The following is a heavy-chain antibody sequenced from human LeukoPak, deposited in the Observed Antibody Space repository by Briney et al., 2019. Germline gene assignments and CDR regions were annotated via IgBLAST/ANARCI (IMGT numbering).Heavy chain of an antibody. V-gene: IGHV5-51*01. J-gene: IGHJ5*02. CDR3: ACRDLTSTRSGP. Sequence: GESLKISCEGFGYTFTNYWIGWVRQIPGKGLGWMGVIYPGDSRTRYSPSFQGQVTISADKSINTAYLHWNSLKASDTAIYYCACRDLTSTRSGPWGQGTLVTVSS. CDR1: GYTFTNYW. D-gene: IGHD2-2*01. CDR2: IYPGDSRT.